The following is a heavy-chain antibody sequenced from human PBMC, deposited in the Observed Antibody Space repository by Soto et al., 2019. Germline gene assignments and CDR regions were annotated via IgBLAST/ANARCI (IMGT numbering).Heavy chain of an antibody. V-gene: IGHV3-23*01. CDR2: ISNSGGTI. Sequence: GGSLRLSCAASGFTFSTYAMSWVRQAPGKGLEWVSAISNSGGTIYYADSVQGRFTISRDNSLNTLFLQMHSLRIEDTAVYYCAHPRGFGVFDAYDIWGQGTMVTVSS. D-gene: IGHD2-15*01. CDR1: GFTFSTYA. J-gene: IGHJ3*02. CDR3: AHPRGFGVFDAYDI.